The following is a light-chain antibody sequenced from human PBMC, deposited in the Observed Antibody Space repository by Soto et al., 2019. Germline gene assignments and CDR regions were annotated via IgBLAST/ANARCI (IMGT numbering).Light chain of an antibody. CDR3: QQSYDIEWT. J-gene: IGKJ1*01. CDR1: QPISDY. V-gene: IGKV1-39*01. Sequence: DIQMTQSPSSLSASVGDRVTITCRTSQPISDYLNWYQQKPGKAPTLLIYTASNLQSGVPSRFSGSGSGTHFTLTISSLQPEDFAIYYCQQSYDIEWTFGQGTRV. CDR2: TAS.